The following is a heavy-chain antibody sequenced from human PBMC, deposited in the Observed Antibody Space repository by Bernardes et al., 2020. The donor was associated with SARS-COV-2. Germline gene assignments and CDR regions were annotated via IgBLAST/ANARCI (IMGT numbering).Heavy chain of an antibody. CDR2: ISGSGRST. J-gene: IGHJ6*02. CDR1: GFTFSSYA. V-gene: IGHV3-23*01. D-gene: IGHD3-3*01. CDR3: AKEQGGVYDFWSGYYPQDYYYGMDV. Sequence: GGSLRLSCAASGFTFSSYAMSWVRQAPGKGLDWVSAISGSGRSTYYADSVKGRFTISRDNSKNTLYLQMNSLRAEDTAVYYCAKEQGGVYDFWSGYYPQDYYYGMDVWGQGTTVTVSS.